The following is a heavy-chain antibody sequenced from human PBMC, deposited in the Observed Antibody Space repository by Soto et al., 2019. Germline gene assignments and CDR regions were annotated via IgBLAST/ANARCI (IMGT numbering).Heavy chain of an antibody. CDR1: GFSFSTHA. V-gene: IGHV3-23*01. CDR3: AREGGSIGGWFGRKFDS. CDR2: ISSGGTTT. J-gene: IGHJ4*02. Sequence: PGGSLRLSCTASGFSFSTHAMSWVRQAPGKGLEWVSSISSGGTTTFYAASVEGRFTISRDKSKYTLYLQMNSLRADDTAVYYCAREGGSIGGWFGRKFDSWGQGTQVTVSS. D-gene: IGHD6-19*01.